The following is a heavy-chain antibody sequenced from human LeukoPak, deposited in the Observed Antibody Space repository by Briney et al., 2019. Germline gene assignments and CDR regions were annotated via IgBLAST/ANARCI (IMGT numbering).Heavy chain of an antibody. CDR3: AKEQRIRHCSEGVCMEGYYFDY. CDR2: LSRGGGTT. CDR1: GFNFNMFA. J-gene: IGHJ4*02. Sequence: GGSLRLSCSGTGFNFNMFAINWVRQAPGKGLDWVSGLSRGGGTTSYADSVKGRFTISRDNSKKTVFLQMNCLKSDDTAVYYCAKEQRIRHCSEGVCMEGYYFDYWGQGTLVTVSS. D-gene: IGHD6-25*01. V-gene: IGHV3-23*01.